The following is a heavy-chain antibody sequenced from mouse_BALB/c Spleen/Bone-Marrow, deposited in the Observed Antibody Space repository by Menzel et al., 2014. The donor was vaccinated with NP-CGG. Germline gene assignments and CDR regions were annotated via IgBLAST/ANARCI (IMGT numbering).Heavy chain of an antibody. V-gene: IGHV1S56*01. CDR2: IFPGDSTT. CDR3: VRSRLRDWYFDV. CDR1: GNTFTSYD. D-gene: IGHD1-2*01. J-gene: IGHJ1*01. Sequence: VKLQESGVELVKPGASVKLSCKASGNTFTSYDINWVRQRPEQGLEWIGWIFPGDSTTKYNEKFKGKATLSTDKSPSTVHMQLSRLTSEDSAVYFCVRSRLRDWYFDVWGAGTTVTISS.